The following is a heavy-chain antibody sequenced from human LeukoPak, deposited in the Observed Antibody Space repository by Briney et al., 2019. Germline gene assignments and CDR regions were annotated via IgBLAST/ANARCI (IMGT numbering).Heavy chain of an antibody. CDR2: IHYNGST. CDR3: ARVYYDSSGSAGGDAFDI. D-gene: IGHD3-22*01. Sequence: SETLSLTCTVSGSMYNYYWSWIRQPPGKGLERIGYIHYNGSTNYNPSLKSRVTISVDTSKNQFSLKLSSVTAADTAVYYCARVYYDSSGSAGGDAFDIWGQGTMVTVSS. CDR1: GSMYNYY. J-gene: IGHJ3*02. V-gene: IGHV4-59*08.